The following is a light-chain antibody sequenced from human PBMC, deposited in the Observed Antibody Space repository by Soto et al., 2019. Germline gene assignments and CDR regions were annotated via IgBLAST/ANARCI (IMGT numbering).Light chain of an antibody. CDR2: EGF. V-gene: IGLV2-23*01. CDR1: SSDVGTYNL. J-gene: IGLJ1*01. Sequence: QSVLTQPASVSGSPGQSITISCTGTSSDVGTYNLVSWYQQHPGKAPKLIIYEGFKRPSGVSNRFSGSKSGNTASLTISGLQAEDEADYCCCSYAGTRTFVFGTGTKVTVL. CDR3: CSYAGTRTFV.